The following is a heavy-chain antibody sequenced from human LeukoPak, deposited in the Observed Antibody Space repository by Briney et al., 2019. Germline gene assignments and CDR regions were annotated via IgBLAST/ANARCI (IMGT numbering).Heavy chain of an antibody. CDR1: GYSISSGYY. Sequence: SETLSLTCTVSGYSISSGYYWGWIRQPPGKGLEWIGSIYHSGSTYYNPSLKSRVTVSVDTSKNQFSLKLSSVTAADTAVYYCASLIVVVPAARLVYNWFDPWGQGTLVTVSS. D-gene: IGHD2-2*01. CDR2: IYHSGST. CDR3: ASLIVVVPAARLVYNWFDP. V-gene: IGHV4-38-2*02. J-gene: IGHJ5*02.